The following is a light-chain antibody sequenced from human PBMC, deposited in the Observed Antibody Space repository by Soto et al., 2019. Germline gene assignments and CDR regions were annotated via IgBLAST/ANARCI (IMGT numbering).Light chain of an antibody. CDR1: QSISSW. J-gene: IGKJ1*01. Sequence: DIQMTQSPSTLSASVGDGVTITCRASQSISSWLAWYQQKPGKAPKLLIYQASSLEGGVPSRFRGSGSEREFTLTISSLQPEDFATYYCQHYNSYSEAFGQGTKVDIK. CDR3: QHYNSYSEA. V-gene: IGKV1-5*03. CDR2: QAS.